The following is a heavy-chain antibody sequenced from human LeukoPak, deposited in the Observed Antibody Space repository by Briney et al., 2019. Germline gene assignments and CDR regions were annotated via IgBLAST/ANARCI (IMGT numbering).Heavy chain of an antibody. V-gene: IGHV3-23*01. CDR2: ISGSGGST. CDR3: AKAPTVTTAPGTNVFDY. CDR1: GFTFSSYT. J-gene: IGHJ4*02. D-gene: IGHD4-17*01. Sequence: GGSLRLSCAASGFTFSSYTMSWVRQAPGKGLEWVSAISGSGGSTYYADSVKGRFTISRDNSKNTLYLQMNSLRAEDTAVYYCAKAPTVTTAPGTNVFDYWGQGTLVTVSS.